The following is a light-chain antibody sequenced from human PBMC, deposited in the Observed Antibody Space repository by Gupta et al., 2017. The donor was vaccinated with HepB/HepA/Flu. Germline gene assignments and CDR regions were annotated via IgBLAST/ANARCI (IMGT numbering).Light chain of an antibody. J-gene: IGKJ1*01. CDR1: QAMSSY. V-gene: IGKV1-9*01. CDR2: AAF. CDR3: QQLDSCPRT. Sequence: DIQLTQSPSFLSASVGDCFTINCRASQAMSSYVAWYQQKPGKAPNLLIYAAFTLQNGVPSRYSGSGSGTEFTLTISSLQPEDVATYYCQQLDSCPRTFGQGTKVEIK.